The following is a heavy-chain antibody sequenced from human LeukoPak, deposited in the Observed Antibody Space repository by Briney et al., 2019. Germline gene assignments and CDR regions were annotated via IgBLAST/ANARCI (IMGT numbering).Heavy chain of an antibody. V-gene: IGHV4-39*07. CDR1: GGSIGTSSYY. CDR3: ATSSLQRFDY. D-gene: IGHD1-1*01. CDR2: IYYNGST. J-gene: IGHJ4*02. Sequence: KPSETLSLTCTVSGGSIGTSSYYWGWIRQPPGKGLQWIGSIYYNGSTYYNPSLKSRVIISVDTSKNQFSLKLSSVTAADTAVYYRATSSLQRFDYWGQGTLVTVSS.